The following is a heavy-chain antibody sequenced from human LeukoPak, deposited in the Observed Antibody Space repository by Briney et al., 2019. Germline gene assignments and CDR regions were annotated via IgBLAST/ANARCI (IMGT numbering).Heavy chain of an antibody. CDR3: AREVAATYYFDY. D-gene: IGHD6-25*01. CDR1: GGSISSGGYY. V-gene: IGHV4-31*03. J-gene: IGHJ4*02. Sequence: SETLSLTCTVSGGSISSGGYYWSWTRQHPGKGLEWIGYIYYSGSTYYNPSLKSRVTISVDTSKNQFSLKLSSVTAADTAVYYCAREVAATYYFDYWGQGTLVTVSS. CDR2: IYYSGST.